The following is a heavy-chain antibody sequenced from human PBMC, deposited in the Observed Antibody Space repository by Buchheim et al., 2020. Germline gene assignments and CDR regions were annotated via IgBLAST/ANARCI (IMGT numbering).Heavy chain of an antibody. CDR3: ARGRSENTIFGVVIRPYYFDY. Sequence: EVQLVESGGGLVQPGGSLRLSCAASGFTFSSYWMSWVRQAPGKGLEWVANIKQDGSEKYYVDSVKGRFTISRDNAKNSLYLQMNSLRAEDTAVYYCARGRSENTIFGVVIRPYYFDYWGQGTL. V-gene: IGHV3-7*04. CDR1: GFTFSSYW. J-gene: IGHJ4*02. CDR2: IKQDGSEK. D-gene: IGHD3-3*01.